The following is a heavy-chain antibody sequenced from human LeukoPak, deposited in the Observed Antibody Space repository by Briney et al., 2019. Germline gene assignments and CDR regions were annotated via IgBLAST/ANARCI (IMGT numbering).Heavy chain of an antibody. V-gene: IGHV1-8*01. D-gene: IGHD3-10*01. CDR1: GYTFTNYD. J-gene: IGHJ4*02. CDR2: MNSNSGNT. Sequence: GASVKVSCKASGYTFTNYDIMWVQQATGQGPEWMGWMNSNSGNTGYAQKFQGRVTMTRDTSINAAYMELHSLTSEDTAVYYCARGRGGTVVRGYLDYWGQGTLVTVSS. CDR3: ARGRGGTVVRGYLDY.